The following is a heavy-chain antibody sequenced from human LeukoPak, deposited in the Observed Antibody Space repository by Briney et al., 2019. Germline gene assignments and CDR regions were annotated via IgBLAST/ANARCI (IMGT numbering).Heavy chain of an antibody. CDR1: GFAFSSYA. D-gene: IGHD5-18*01. V-gene: IGHV3-30*14. J-gene: IGHJ4*02. Sequence: PGRSLRLSCAASGFAFSSYAMHWVRQAPGKGLDWVAVISYDGSNKYYADSVKGRFTISRDNSKNTLYLQMNSLRAEDTAVYYCARGHPDSYGYGYWGQGTLVTVSS. CDR2: ISYDGSNK. CDR3: ARGHPDSYGYGY.